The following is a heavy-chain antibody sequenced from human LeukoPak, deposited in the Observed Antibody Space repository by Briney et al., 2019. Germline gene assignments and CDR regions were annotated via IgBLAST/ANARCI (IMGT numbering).Heavy chain of an antibody. J-gene: IGHJ4*02. CDR3: ASIRGYSGYAGVRIDY. V-gene: IGHV4-39*07. CDR2: IYYSGST. Sequence: SETLSLTCTVSGGSISSSSYYWGWIRQPPGKGLEWIGSIYYSGSTYYNPSLKSRVTISVDTSKNQFSLKLSSVTAADTAVYYCASIRGYSGYAGVRIDYWGQGTLVTVSS. D-gene: IGHD5-12*01. CDR1: GGSISSSSYY.